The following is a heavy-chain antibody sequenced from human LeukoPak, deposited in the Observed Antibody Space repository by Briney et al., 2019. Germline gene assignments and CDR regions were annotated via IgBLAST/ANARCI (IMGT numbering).Heavy chain of an antibody. CDR1: GYTFSDYA. CDR2: INAGNGNT. J-gene: IGHJ4*02. V-gene: IGHV1-3*01. Sequence: ASVKVSCKASGYTFSDYAMHWVRQAPGQRFEWMGWINAGNGNTKYSQNFQGRVTITRDTSASTAYMELSSLRSEDTAVYYCARDYYDSSGSVDYWGQGTLVTVSS. D-gene: IGHD3-22*01. CDR3: ARDYYDSSGSVDY.